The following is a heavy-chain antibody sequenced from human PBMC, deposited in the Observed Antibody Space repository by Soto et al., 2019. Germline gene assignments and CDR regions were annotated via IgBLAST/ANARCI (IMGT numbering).Heavy chain of an antibody. D-gene: IGHD5-18*01. CDR1: GFTFSSYA. V-gene: IGHV3-23*01. Sequence: GGSLRLSCAASGFTFSSYAMSWVRQAPGKGLEWVSAISGSGGSTYYADSVKGRFTISRDNSKNTLYLQMNSLRAEDTAVDYCSKDEYSYGYYYYYGMDVWGQGTTVTVSS. CDR3: SKDEYSYGYYYYYGMDV. J-gene: IGHJ6*02. CDR2: ISGSGGST.